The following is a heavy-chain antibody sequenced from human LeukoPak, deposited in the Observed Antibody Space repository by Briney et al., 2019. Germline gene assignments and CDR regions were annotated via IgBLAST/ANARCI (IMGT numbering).Heavy chain of an antibody. V-gene: IGHV4-39*01. D-gene: IGHD3-10*01. CDR2: IYYSGNT. Sequence: SETLSLTCTVSGGSISGSSYYWDWIRQPPGKGLEWIGSIYYSGNTNYSPSLKSRITMSVDASKNQFSLKLSSVTAADTAVYYCAALDYYYSSGNYRYFDYWGQGTLVTVSS. J-gene: IGHJ4*02. CDR1: GGSISGSSYY. CDR3: AALDYYYSSGNYRYFDY.